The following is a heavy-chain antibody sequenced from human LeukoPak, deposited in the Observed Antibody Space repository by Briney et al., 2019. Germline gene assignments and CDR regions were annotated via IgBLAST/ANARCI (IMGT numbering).Heavy chain of an antibody. D-gene: IGHD5-18*01. CDR2: ISSSSSYI. Sequence: GGSLRLSCAASGFTFSSYSMNWVRQAPGKGLEWVASISSSSSYIYYADSVKGRFTISRDNAKNSLYLQMNSLRAEDTAVYYCARPLLDTRRGAFDIWGQGTMVTVSS. V-gene: IGHV3-21*01. CDR3: ARPLLDTRRGAFDI. J-gene: IGHJ3*02. CDR1: GFTFSSYS.